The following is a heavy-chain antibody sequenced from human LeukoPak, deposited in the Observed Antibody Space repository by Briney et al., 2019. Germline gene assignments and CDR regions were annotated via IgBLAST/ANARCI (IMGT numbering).Heavy chain of an antibody. CDR2: INHSGRT. CDR1: GESFSAYY. Sequence: SETLSLTCAVYGESFSAYYWSWIRQPPGKGLEWIGEINHSGRTIYNPSLTSRVTISVDTSKNQFPLKLNSVTAADTAVYYCARGGTAMVPLDYWGQGTLVTVSS. D-gene: IGHD5-18*01. V-gene: IGHV4-34*01. J-gene: IGHJ4*02. CDR3: ARGGTAMVPLDY.